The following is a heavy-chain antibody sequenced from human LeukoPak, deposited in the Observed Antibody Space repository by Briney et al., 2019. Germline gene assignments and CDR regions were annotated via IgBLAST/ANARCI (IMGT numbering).Heavy chain of an antibody. Sequence: PGGSLRLSCAASGFTFSDYYMSWIRQAPGKGLEWVSHISSSGSTIYYADSVKGRFTISRDNAKNSLYLQMNSLRAEDTAVYYCARNGAGKSSNWFDPWGQGTLVTVSS. J-gene: IGHJ5*02. D-gene: IGHD3-10*01. CDR1: GFTFSDYY. V-gene: IGHV3-11*01. CDR3: ARNGAGKSSNWFDP. CDR2: ISSSGSTI.